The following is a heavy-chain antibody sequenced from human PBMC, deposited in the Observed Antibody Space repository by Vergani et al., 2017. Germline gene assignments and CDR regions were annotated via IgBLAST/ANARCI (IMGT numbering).Heavy chain of an antibody. CDR2: IYYSGST. CDR3: ATRTTVTTGGPYFDY. V-gene: IGHV4-59*01. Sequence: QVQLQESGPGLVKPSETLSLTCTVSGGSISSYYWSWIRQPPGKGLEWIGYIYYSGSTNYNPSLKSRVTISVDTSKNQFSLKLSSVTAADTAVYYCATRTTVTTGGPYFDYWGQGTLVTVSS. D-gene: IGHD4-17*01. CDR1: GGSISSYY. J-gene: IGHJ4*02.